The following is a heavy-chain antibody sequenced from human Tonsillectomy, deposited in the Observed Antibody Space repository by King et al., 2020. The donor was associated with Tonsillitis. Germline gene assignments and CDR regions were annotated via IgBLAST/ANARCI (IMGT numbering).Heavy chain of an antibody. CDR2: INPSDGST. V-gene: IGHV1-46*01. J-gene: IGHJ4*02. D-gene: IGHD1-26*01. Sequence: VQLVQSGAEVKKPGASVKVSCKASGYTFTSYYMHWVRQAPGQGLEWMGIINPSDGSTSYAQKFQGRVTMTRDTSTSTVYMELSSLRSEDTAVYYCARDSEGVVGATYIVYWGQGTLVTVSS. CDR3: ARDSEGVVGATYIVY. CDR1: GYTFTSYY.